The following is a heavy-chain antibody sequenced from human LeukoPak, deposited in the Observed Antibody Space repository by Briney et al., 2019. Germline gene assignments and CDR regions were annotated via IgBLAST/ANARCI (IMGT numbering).Heavy chain of an antibody. D-gene: IGHD1-26*01. J-gene: IGHJ5*01. CDR1: KFTVSSNY. V-gene: IGHV3-66*01. CDR3: ARGLVGATTDS. Sequence: GGSLRLSCAASKFTVSSNYMHWVRQAPGKGLEWVSVIYSGGTTFYADSVKGRFTISRDNSKNILYFQMNSLRAEDTAVYYCARGLVGATTDSWGQGTLVIVSS. CDR2: IYSGGTT.